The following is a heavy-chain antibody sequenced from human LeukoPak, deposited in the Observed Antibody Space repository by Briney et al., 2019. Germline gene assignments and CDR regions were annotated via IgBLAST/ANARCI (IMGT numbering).Heavy chain of an antibody. CDR3: ASEAVPYGMDV. J-gene: IGHJ6*02. CDR2: ISAYNGNT. Sequence: ASVKVSCKASGYTFTSYGISWVRQAPGQGLEWMGWISAYNGNTNYAQKLQGRVTMTTDTSTSPAYMELRSLRSDDTAVYYCASEAVPYGMDVWGQGTTVTASS. D-gene: IGHD6-19*01. V-gene: IGHV1-18*01. CDR1: GYTFTSYG.